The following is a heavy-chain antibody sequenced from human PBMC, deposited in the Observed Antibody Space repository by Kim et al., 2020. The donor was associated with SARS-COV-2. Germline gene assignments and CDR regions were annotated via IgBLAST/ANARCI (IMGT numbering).Heavy chain of an antibody. V-gene: IGHV3-23*01. CDR3: AKGGGGFLSFDM. Sequence: YYADYGQGRFTVSRDYSRTTLYLDMHSLRADDTAVYYCAKGGGGFLSFDMWGVGTLVTVSS. J-gene: IGHJ3*02. D-gene: IGHD2-15*01.